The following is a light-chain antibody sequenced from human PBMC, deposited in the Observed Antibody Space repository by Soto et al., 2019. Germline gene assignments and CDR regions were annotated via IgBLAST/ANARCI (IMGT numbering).Light chain of an antibody. CDR3: QQSYSTPYT. CDR1: QSISRY. CDR2: AAS. J-gene: IGKJ2*01. V-gene: IGKV1-39*01. Sequence: DIQMTQSPSSLSASVGDRVTITCRASQSISRYFNWYQQKPGKAPKLLIYAASSLQSGVPSRFSGSGSGTDFTLTISSLQPEDFATYYCQQSYSTPYTFGQGTKLEIK.